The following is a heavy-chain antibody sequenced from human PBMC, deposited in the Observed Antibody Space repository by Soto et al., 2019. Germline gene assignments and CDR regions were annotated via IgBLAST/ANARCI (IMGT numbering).Heavy chain of an antibody. J-gene: IGHJ2*01. CDR1: GYTFTSYD. Sequence: QVQLVQSGAEVKKLGASVKVSCKASGYTFTSYDINWVRQATGQGLEWMGWMNPNSGNRGYAQKFQGRVTMTRNTSISTAYMDLSSLGSEDTAVYYCGRGTGYSYGFWDFDLWGRGNLVTVS. D-gene: IGHD5-18*01. V-gene: IGHV1-8*01. CDR3: GRGTGYSYGFWDFDL. CDR2: MNPNSGNR.